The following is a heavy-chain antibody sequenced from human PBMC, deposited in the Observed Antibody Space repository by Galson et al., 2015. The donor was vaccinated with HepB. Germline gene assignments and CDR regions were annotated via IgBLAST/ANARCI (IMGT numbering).Heavy chain of an antibody. Sequence: TLSLTCAVYGGSFSGYYWSWIRQPPGKGLEWIGEINHSGSTDYNPSLKSRVTISVDTSKNQFSLKVSSVTAADTAVYYCARGAGCSSTSCSRGKYFYYYYMDVWGKGTTVTVSS. V-gene: IGHV4-34*01. CDR1: GGSFSGYY. CDR3: ARGAGCSSTSCSRGKYFYYYYMDV. J-gene: IGHJ6*03. CDR2: INHSGST. D-gene: IGHD2-2*01.